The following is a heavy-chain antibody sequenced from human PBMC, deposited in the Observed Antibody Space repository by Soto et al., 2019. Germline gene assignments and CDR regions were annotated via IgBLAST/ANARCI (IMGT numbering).Heavy chain of an antibody. CDR3: ARHCSGGSCYYAFDI. J-gene: IGHJ3*02. Sequence: SETLSLTCTVSGGSIISYYWSWILQPPGKGLEWIGYIYYSGSTNYNPSLKSRVTMAVDTSKNQFSLKLSSVTAADTAVYYCARHCSGGSCYYAFDIWGQGTMVTVSS. CDR2: IYYSGST. V-gene: IGHV4-59*08. D-gene: IGHD2-15*01. CDR1: GGSIISYY.